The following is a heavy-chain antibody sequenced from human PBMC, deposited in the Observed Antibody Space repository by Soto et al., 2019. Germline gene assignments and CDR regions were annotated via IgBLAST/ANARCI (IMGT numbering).Heavy chain of an antibody. CDR2: ISYDGSNK. Sequence: QVQLVESGGGVVQPGRSLRLSCAASGFTFSSYAMQWVRQAPGKGLEWVAVISYDGSNKYYADSVKGRFTISRDNSKNTLYLQMNSLRAEDTAVYYCARDQTGTTSYYYYGMDVWGQGTTVTVSS. D-gene: IGHD1-7*01. V-gene: IGHV3-30-3*01. CDR1: GFTFSSYA. CDR3: ARDQTGTTSYYYYGMDV. J-gene: IGHJ6*02.